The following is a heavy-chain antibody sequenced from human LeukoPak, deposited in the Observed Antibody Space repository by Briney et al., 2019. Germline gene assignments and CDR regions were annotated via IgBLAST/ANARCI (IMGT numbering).Heavy chain of an antibody. CDR2: IYSGGST. CDR3: ARGGYGGNFGDAFDI. Sequence: GGSLRLSCAASGFTVSDNYMSWVRQAPGKGLEWVSVIYSGGSTYYADSVKGRFTISRDNSKNTLYLQMNSLRAEDTAVYYCARGGYGGNFGDAFDIWGQGTMVTVSS. J-gene: IGHJ3*02. CDR1: GFTVSDNY. D-gene: IGHD4-23*01. V-gene: IGHV3-66*01.